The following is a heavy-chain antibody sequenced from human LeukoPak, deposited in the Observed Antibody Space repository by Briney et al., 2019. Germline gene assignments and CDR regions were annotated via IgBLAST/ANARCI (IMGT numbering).Heavy chain of an antibody. CDR3: ARGMGETMLKDYYYDSSGYYYGGVNDAFDI. Sequence: ASVKVSCKASGGTFSSYAISWVRQAPGQGLEWMGWISAYNGNTNYAQKLQGRVTMTTDTSTSTAYMELRSLRSDDTAVYYCARGMGETMLKDYYYDSSGYYYGGVNDAFDIWGQGTMVTVSS. V-gene: IGHV1-18*01. CDR1: GGTFSSYA. J-gene: IGHJ3*02. D-gene: IGHD3-22*01. CDR2: ISAYNGNT.